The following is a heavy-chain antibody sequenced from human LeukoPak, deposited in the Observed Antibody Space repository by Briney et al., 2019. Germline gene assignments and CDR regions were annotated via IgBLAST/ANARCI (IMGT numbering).Heavy chain of an antibody. CDR1: GFTFSNYW. CDR3: ARYIVSYPHDAFDI. D-gene: IGHD1-26*01. Sequence: PGGSLRLSCAASGFTFSNYWMSWVRQSPGKGLEWIGEIYDNGSTNYNPSLKSRVTISVDKSKNQFSLKLSPVTAADTAFYYCARYIVSYPHDAFDIWGQGTMVTVSS. V-gene: IGHV4-4*02. CDR2: IYDNGST. J-gene: IGHJ3*02.